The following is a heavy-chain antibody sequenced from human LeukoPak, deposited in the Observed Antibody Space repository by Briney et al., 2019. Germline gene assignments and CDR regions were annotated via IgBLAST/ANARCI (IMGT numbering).Heavy chain of an antibody. J-gene: IGHJ6*02. CDR2: IIPILGIA. CDR3: ARNYDILTGYYWMDG. D-gene: IGHD3-9*01. CDR1: GGTFSSYA. V-gene: IGHV1-69*04. Sequence: SVKVSCKASGGTFSSYAISWVRQAPGQGLEWMGRIIPILGIANYAQKFQGRVTITADKSTSTAYMELSSLRSEDTAVYYCARNYDILTGYYWMDGWGQGTTVTVSS.